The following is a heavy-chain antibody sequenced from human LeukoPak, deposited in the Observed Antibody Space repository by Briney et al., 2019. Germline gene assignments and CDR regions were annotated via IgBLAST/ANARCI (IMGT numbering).Heavy chain of an antibody. V-gene: IGHV1-2*02. D-gene: IGHD3-16*01. CDR1: GYTFTGYY. CDR3: AREMITFRGMDV. J-gene: IGHJ6*02. Sequence: ASVKVSCKASGYTFTGYYMHWVRQAPGQGLEWMGWINPNSGGTNYAQKFQGRVTMTRDASISTAYMELSRLRSDDTAAYYCAREMITFRGMDVWGQGTTVTVSS. CDR2: INPNSGGT.